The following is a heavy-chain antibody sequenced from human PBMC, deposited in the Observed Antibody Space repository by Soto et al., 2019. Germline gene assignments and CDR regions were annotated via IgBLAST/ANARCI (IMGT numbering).Heavy chain of an antibody. D-gene: IGHD3-22*01. CDR2: ISGSSGST. J-gene: IGHJ4*02. Sequence: PGGSLRLSCAASGFTFSSYAMSWVRQAPGKGLEWVSAISGSSGSTYYADSVKGRFTISRDNSKNTLYLQMNSLRAEDTAVYYCAKAPRIVVVTSFDYWGQGTLVTVSS. CDR1: GFTFSSYA. CDR3: AKAPRIVVVTSFDY. V-gene: IGHV3-23*01.